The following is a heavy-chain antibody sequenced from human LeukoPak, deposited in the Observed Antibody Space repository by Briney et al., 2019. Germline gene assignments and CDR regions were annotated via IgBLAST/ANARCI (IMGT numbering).Heavy chain of an antibody. J-gene: IGHJ4*02. Sequence: GGSLRLSCAASGFTFSSYWMHWVRQAPGKGLVWVSRINSDGSNTSYADSVKGRFTNSRDNAKNTLYLQMNSLSAEDTAVYYCARGEDKVPTVTGYWGQGTLVTVSS. CDR2: INSDGSNT. CDR1: GFTFSSYW. CDR3: ARGEDKVPTVTGY. V-gene: IGHV3-74*01. D-gene: IGHD4-17*01.